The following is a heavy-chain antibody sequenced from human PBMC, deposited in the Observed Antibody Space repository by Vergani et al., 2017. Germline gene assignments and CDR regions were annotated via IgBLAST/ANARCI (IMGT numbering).Heavy chain of an antibody. Sequence: QVQLVQSGAEVQKPGASVKVSCKASGYTFTGYYMHWVRQAPGQGLEWMGWINPNSGGTNYAQKFQGRVTMTRDTSISTAYMELSRLRSDDTAVYYCARAPHQYCSSTSCHPLDYWGQGTLVTVSS. CDR3: ARAPHQYCSSTSCHPLDY. CDR1: GYTFTGYY. V-gene: IGHV1-2*02. CDR2: INPNSGGT. D-gene: IGHD2-2*01. J-gene: IGHJ4*02.